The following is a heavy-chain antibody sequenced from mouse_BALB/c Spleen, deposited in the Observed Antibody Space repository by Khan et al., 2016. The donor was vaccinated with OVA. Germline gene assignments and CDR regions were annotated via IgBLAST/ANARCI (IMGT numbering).Heavy chain of an antibody. CDR1: GFSLSTSGMG. CDR3: AQNLYAYDPWFAY. V-gene: IGHV8-12*01. CDR2: IYWDDEK. D-gene: IGHD2-2*01. J-gene: IGHJ3*01. Sequence: QVTLKESGPGILQSSQTLSLTCSFSGFSLSTSGMGVSWIRQPSGKGLEWLAHIYWDDEKSYNPSLKSRLTISKDTSRKQVFLRITSVDTADTATYYCAQNLYAYDPWFAYWGQVTLVTVSS.